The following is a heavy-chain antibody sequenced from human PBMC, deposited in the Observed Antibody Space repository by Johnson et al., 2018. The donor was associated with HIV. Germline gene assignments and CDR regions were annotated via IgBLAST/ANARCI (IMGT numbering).Heavy chain of an antibody. D-gene: IGHD1-26*01. Sequence: VQLVESGGGLVQPGGSLRLSCAASGFTVSTNYMSWVRQAPGKGLDWVSVIYSSGSTYYTDSVKGRFTTSRDNSKNTLYLQMNSLRAEDTAVYYCAKSYYEEERPMGVDAFDIWGQGTMVTVSS. CDR3: AKSYYEEERPMGVDAFDI. CDR1: GFTVSTNY. J-gene: IGHJ3*02. V-gene: IGHV3-66*01. CDR2: IYSSGST.